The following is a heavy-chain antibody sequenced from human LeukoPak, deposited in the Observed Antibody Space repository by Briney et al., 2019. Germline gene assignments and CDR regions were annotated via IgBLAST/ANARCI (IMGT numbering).Heavy chain of an antibody. CDR1: GFTFNTYW. D-gene: IGHD3-16*01. CDR3: ARDWGMATVPDY. Sequence: GGSLRLSCAASGFTFNTYWMHWVRQAPGKGLMWVSRINSDERSTSYADSVKGRFTISRENAKNTLYLQMNSLRAGDTALYYCARDWGMATVPDYWGQGTLVTVSS. CDR2: INSDERST. J-gene: IGHJ4*02. V-gene: IGHV3-74*01.